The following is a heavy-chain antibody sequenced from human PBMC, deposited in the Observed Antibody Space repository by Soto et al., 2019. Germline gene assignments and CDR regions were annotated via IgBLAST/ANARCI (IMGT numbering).Heavy chain of an antibody. CDR1: GYTFTSYY. J-gene: IGHJ6*02. CDR3: ARDQGIVVVTARLGYYYGMDV. Sequence: ASVKVSCKASGYTFTSYYMHWVRQAPGRGLEWMGIINPSGGSTSYAQKFQGRVTMTRDTSTSTVYMELSSLRSEDTAVYYCARDQGIVVVTARLGYYYGMDVWGQGATVTVSS. D-gene: IGHD2-21*02. V-gene: IGHV1-46*01. CDR2: INPSGGST.